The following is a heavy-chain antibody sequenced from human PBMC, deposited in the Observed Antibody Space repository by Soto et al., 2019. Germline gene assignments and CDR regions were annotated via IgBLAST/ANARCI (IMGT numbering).Heavy chain of an antibody. V-gene: IGHV3-7*01. D-gene: IGHD4-4*01. CDR1: GFTSSRYW. CDR3: ARYGYSNYYYYYMDV. CDR2: IKQDGSEK. J-gene: IGHJ6*03. Sequence: WGSLRLSCAVSGFTSSRYWMNWVRQAPGKGLEWVANIKQDGSEKYYVDSVKGRFTISRDNAKNSLYLQMNSLRAEDTAVYYCARYGYSNYYYYYMDVWGKGTTVTVSS.